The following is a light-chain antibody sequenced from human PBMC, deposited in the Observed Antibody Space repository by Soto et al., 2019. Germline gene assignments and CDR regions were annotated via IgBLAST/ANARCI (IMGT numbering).Light chain of an antibody. V-gene: IGLV2-14*01. CDR1: SSDVGGYNY. CDR3: SSYKSRTTYV. CDR2: EVS. J-gene: IGLJ1*01. Sequence: SVLTQPASVSGSPGQSITISCTGTSSDVGGYNYVSWYQQHPGKAPKLMIYEVSNRPSGVSFRFSGSKSGNTASLTISGLQAEDEADYYCSSYKSRTTYVFGTGTKVTVL.